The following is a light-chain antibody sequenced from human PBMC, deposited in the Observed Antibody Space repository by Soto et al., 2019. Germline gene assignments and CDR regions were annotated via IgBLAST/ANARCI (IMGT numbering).Light chain of an antibody. CDR3: SSYTSSSTLV. V-gene: IGLV2-14*01. CDR1: SSDVGGYNY. Sequence: QSALTQPASVSGSPGQSITISCTGTSSDVGGYNYVSWYQQHPGKAPKLMIYEVSNRPSGVSNRFSGSKSGNTASLTISGLQAEDEAEYYCSSYTSSSTLVFGGGTKLTFL. CDR2: EVS. J-gene: IGLJ2*01.